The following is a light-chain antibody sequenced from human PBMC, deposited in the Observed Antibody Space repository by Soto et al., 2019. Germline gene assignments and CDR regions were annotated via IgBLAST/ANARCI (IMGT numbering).Light chain of an antibody. CDR3: LQYNTFSAT. V-gene: IGKV1-5*01. J-gene: IGKJ5*01. Sequence: DIQMTQSPSTLSPSVGDRVTITCRASQNIASSLAWYQQKPGKAPKIMIYGDSTVESGVPSRFSGSGSGTHFTLTITNLQPGDFTTYYCLQYNTFSATFSQGTRLETK. CDR2: GDS. CDR1: QNIASS.